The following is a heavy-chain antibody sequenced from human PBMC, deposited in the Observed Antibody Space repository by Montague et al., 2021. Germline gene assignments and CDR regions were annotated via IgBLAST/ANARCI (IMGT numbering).Heavy chain of an antibody. V-gene: IGHV6-1*01. D-gene: IGHD5-18*01. CDR3: ARGFKTAMVKVDY. J-gene: IGHJ4*02. CDR2: K. Sequence: KDYAVSVKSRITINPDTSKNQFSLQLNSVTPEDTAVYYCARGFKTAMVKVDYWGQGTLVTVSS.